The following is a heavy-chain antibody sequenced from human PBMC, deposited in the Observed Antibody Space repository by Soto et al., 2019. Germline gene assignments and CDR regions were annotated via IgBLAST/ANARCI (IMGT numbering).Heavy chain of an antibody. CDR2: ISYDGSNK. CDR1: GFTFSSYG. J-gene: IGHJ6*02. D-gene: IGHD3-3*01. Sequence: QVQLVESGGGVVQPGRSLRLSCAASGFTFSSYGMHWVRQAPGKGLEWVAVISYDGSNKYYADSVKGRFTISRDNSKNTLYLQMNSLRAEDTAVYYCAKEDSGSDFWSGSNYYYYGMVVWGQGTTVTVSS. V-gene: IGHV3-30*18. CDR3: AKEDSGSDFWSGSNYYYYGMVV.